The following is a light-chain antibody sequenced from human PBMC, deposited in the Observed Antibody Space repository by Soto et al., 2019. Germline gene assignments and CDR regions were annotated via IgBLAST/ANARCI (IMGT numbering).Light chain of an antibody. CDR1: SSDVGDYDY. V-gene: IGLV2-14*03. CDR2: DVT. J-gene: IGLJ1*01. CDR3: SSYTISSTLEV. Sequence: QSALTQPASVSGSPGQSITISCTGTSSDVGDYDYVSWYQQHPGKAPQLMIYDVTNRPSGVSNRFSGSKSGNTASLTISGLRAEDEADYYCSSYTISSTLEVFGTGTKLTVL.